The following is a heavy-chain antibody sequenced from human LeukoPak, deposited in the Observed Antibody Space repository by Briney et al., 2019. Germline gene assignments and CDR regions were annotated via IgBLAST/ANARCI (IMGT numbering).Heavy chain of an antibody. CDR1: GGSFSGYY. J-gene: IGHJ4*02. Sequence: PSETLSLTCAVYGGSFSGYYWSWIRQPPGKGLEWIGEINRSGSTNYNPSLKSRVTISVHTSKNQFSLKLSSVTAADTAVYYCARSLAGLVLDWGQGTLVTVSS. CDR2: INRSGST. D-gene: IGHD6-19*01. V-gene: IGHV4-34*01. CDR3: ARSLAGLVLD.